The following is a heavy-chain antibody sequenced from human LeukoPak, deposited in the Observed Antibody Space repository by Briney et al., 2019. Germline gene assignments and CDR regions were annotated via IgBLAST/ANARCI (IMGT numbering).Heavy chain of an antibody. CDR3: ARLTGRGPSNYGSGTPPDAFDI. CDR1: GYTFTSYY. CDR2: INPSGGST. D-gene: IGHD3-10*01. V-gene: IGHV1-46*01. J-gene: IGHJ3*02. Sequence: ASVKVSCKASGYTFTSYYMHWVRQAPGQGLEWMGIINPSGGSTSYAQKFQGRVTVTRDTSTSTVYMELSSLRSEDTAVYYCARLTGRGPSNYGSGTPPDAFDIWGQGTMVTVSS.